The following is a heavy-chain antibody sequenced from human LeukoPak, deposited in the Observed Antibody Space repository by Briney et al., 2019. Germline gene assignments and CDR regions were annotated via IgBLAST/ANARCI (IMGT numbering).Heavy chain of an antibody. D-gene: IGHD3-10*01. CDR1: GGSISSGGYY. Sequence: PSETLSLTCTVSGGSISSGGYYWSWIRQHPGKGLEWIGYIYYSGSTYYNPSLKSRVTISVDTSKNQFSLKLSSVTAADTAVYYCARGPRVRGSLRARTLYYFDYWGQGTLVTVSS. V-gene: IGHV4-31*03. J-gene: IGHJ4*02. CDR3: ARGPRVRGSLRARTLYYFDY. CDR2: IYYSGST.